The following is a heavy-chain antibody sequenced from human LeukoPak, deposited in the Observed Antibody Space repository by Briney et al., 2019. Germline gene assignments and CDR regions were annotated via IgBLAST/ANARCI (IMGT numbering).Heavy chain of an antibody. J-gene: IGHJ3*02. CDR3: AREAKVTSNAFDI. Sequence: GGSLRLSCAASGFTFNTYWMHWVRQAPGKGLVWVSRIKSDGSSTKYADSVKGRFTISRDNANNRLYLQMSSLRVDDTAVYFCAREAKVTSNAFDIWGQGTVVAVSS. CDR2: IKSDGSST. V-gene: IGHV3-74*03. CDR1: GFTFNTYW. D-gene: IGHD4-17*01.